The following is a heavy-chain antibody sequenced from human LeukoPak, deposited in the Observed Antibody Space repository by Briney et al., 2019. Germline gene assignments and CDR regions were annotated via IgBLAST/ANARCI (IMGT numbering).Heavy chain of an antibody. Sequence: SETLSLTCTVSGGSISSSSYYWGWLRQPPGKGLEWIGGIYYSGSTYYNPSLKGRVTISVDTSKNPFSLKLSSVTAADTAVYYCATVAAAGMHFDYWGQGTLVTVSS. CDR2: IYYSGST. CDR3: ATVAAAGMHFDY. D-gene: IGHD6-13*01. CDR1: GGSISSSSYY. J-gene: IGHJ4*02. V-gene: IGHV4-39*01.